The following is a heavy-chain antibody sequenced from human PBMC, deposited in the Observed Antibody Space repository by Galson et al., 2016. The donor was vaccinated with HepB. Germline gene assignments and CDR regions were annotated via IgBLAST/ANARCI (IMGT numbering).Heavy chain of an antibody. Sequence: SLRLSCAASGFTFSGYGMHWLRQPPGKGLEWVAVIWDDGTNEKYAYSVKGRVTISRDNSRNTLYLQLNSQRVEDTAVYFCAGGLGATPLLHYWGQGARVIVAS. CDR1: GFTFSGYG. CDR3: AGGLGATPLLHY. V-gene: IGHV3-33*01. J-gene: IGHJ4*02. D-gene: IGHD1-26*01. CDR2: IWDDGTNE.